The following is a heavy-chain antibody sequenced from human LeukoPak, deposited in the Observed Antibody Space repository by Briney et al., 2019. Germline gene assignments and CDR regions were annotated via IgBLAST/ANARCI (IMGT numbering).Heavy chain of an antibody. V-gene: IGHV4-39*07. CDR2: IYYHENT. J-gene: IGHJ4*02. CDR1: GGSISSSSDY. Sequence: PSETLSLTCTVSGGSISSSSDYWGWIRQAPGKGLEWIGSIYYHENTYYNSSLKSRVTISVDTSKNQFSLKLSSVTAAGTAVYYCAREYRNYYDSSGSFDYWGQGTLVTVSS. CDR3: AREYRNYYDSSGSFDY. D-gene: IGHD3-22*01.